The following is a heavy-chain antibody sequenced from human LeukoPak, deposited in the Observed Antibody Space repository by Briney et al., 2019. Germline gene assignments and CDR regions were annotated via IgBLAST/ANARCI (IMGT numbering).Heavy chain of an antibody. CDR3: AKDLPGITIFAALHY. V-gene: IGHV3-23*01. Sequence: GGSLRLSCAASGFTFSDCVMSWLRQAPGKGLEWVSTITAGGGSTYYGDSVKSRFTISRDNSKNTLYLQLDSLRADDTAVYYCAKDLPGITIFAALHYWGQGALVTVS. J-gene: IGHJ4*02. CDR1: GFTFSDCV. D-gene: IGHD3-3*01. CDR2: ITAGGGST.